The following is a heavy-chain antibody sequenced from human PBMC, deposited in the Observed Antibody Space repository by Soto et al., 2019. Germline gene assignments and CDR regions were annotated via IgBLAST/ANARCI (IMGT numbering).Heavy chain of an antibody. D-gene: IGHD3-10*01. CDR3: ARALNYYGSGSYYIGY. CDR1: GFTFSSYA. V-gene: IGHV3-30-3*01. J-gene: IGHJ4*02. Sequence: PGGSLRLSYAASGFTFSSYAMHWVRQAPGKGLEWVAVISYDGSNKYYADSVKGRFTISRDNSKNTLYLQMNSLRAEDTAVYYCARALNYYGSGSYYIGYWGQGTLVTVSS. CDR2: ISYDGSNK.